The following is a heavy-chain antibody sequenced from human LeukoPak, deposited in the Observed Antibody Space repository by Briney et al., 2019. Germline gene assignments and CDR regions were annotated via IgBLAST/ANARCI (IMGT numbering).Heavy chain of an antibody. CDR1: GGSFSGYY. V-gene: IGHV4-34*01. J-gene: IGHJ4*02. CDR2: INHSGST. CDR3: ARGSGWYKYYFDY. D-gene: IGHD6-19*01. Sequence: PSETLSLTCAVYGGSFSGYYWSWIRQPPGKGLEWIGEINHSGSTNYNPSLKSRVTISVDTSKNQFSLKLSSVTAADTAVYYCARGSGWYKYYFDYWGQGTLVTVSS.